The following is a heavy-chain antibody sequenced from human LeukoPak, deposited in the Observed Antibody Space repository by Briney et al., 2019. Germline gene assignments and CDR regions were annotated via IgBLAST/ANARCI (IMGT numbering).Heavy chain of an antibody. CDR3: ARDLTVTTYSWFDP. J-gene: IGHJ5*02. CDR1: GFTFSDYY. Sequence: GGSLRLSCAASGFTFSDYYMSWIRQAPGKGLEWVSYISSSGSTIYYADSVKGRFTIPRDNAKNSLYLQMNSLGAEDTAVYYCARDLTVTTYSWFDPWGQGTLVTVSS. V-gene: IGHV3-11*01. D-gene: IGHD4-17*01. CDR2: ISSSGSTI.